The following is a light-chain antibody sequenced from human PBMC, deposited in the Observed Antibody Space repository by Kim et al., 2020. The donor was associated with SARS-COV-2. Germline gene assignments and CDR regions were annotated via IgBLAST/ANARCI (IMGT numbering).Light chain of an antibody. V-gene: IGLV3-1*01. J-gene: IGLJ2*01. CDR3: QAWDRTTVV. CDR1: KLGDKY. Sequence: SYDLTQPPSVSVSPGQTASITCSGDKLGDKYACWYQQRPGQSPVLVIYEDTKRPSGIPERFSGSNSGNTATLTISGTQAMDEADYYCQAWDRTTVVFGGG. CDR2: EDT.